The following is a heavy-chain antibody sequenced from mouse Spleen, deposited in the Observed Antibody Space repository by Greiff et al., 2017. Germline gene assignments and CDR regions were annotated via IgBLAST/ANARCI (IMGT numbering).Heavy chain of an antibody. CDR1: GFTFSSYA. CDR3: ARQSKYGNYCAMDY. CDR2: ISSGGGNT. Sequence: EVKLMESGGGLVKLGGSLKLSCAASGFTFSSYAMSWVRQTPEKRLEWVATISSGGGNTYYPDSVKGRFTISRDNAKNTLYLQMSSLKSEDTAMYYCARQSKYGNYCAMDYWGQGTSVTVSS. D-gene: IGHD2-10*02. J-gene: IGHJ4*01. V-gene: IGHV5-9*04.